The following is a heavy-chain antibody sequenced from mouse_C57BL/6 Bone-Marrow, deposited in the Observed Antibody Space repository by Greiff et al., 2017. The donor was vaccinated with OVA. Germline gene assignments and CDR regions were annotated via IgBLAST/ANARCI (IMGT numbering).Heavy chain of an antibody. Sequence: EVKLMESGGDLVKPGGSLKLSCAASGFTFSSYGMSWVRQTPDKRLEWVATISSGGSYTYYPDSVKGRFTISSDNAKNTLYLQMSSLKSEDTAMDYCARHQATTVVGYFDYWGQGTTLTVSS. CDR3: ARHQATTVVGYFDY. CDR1: GFTFSSYG. V-gene: IGHV5-6*01. CDR2: ISSGGSYT. J-gene: IGHJ2*01. D-gene: IGHD1-1*01.